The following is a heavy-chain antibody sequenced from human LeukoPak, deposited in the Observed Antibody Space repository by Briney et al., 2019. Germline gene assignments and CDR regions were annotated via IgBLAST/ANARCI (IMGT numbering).Heavy chain of an antibody. CDR2: ISSSSSYI. V-gene: IGHV3-21*01. Sequence: GGSLRLSCAASGFTFSSYSMNWVRQAPGKGLEWVSSISSSSSYIYYADSVKGRFTISRDNAKNSLYLQMNSLRAEDTAVYYCARDGGPGYCSGGGCYNYYYMDVWGKGTTVTVSS. D-gene: IGHD2-15*01. J-gene: IGHJ6*03. CDR1: GFTFSSYS. CDR3: ARDGGPGYCSGGGCYNYYYMDV.